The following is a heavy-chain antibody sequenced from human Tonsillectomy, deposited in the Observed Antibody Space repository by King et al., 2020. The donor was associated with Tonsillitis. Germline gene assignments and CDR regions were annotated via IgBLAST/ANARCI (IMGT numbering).Heavy chain of an antibody. CDR3: TPGCNSARCYGLALFDT. J-gene: IGHJ5*02. D-gene: IGHD2-2*01. Sequence: VQLVESGGGLVKPGGSVRLSCAASGFTFNYAWMSWVRQATGKGLEWVGQIKGKSDGETTDYAAPVKGRFVISRDDSKNTFYLQMNSMKTEDTAVYYCTPGCNSARCYGLALFDTWGQGSLVTVSS. V-gene: IGHV3-15*01. CDR2: IKGKSDGETT. CDR1: GFTFNYAW.